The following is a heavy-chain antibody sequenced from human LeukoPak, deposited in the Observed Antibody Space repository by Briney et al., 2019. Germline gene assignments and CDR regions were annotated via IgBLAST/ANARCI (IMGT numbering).Heavy chain of an antibody. CDR2: ISSSSLYI. J-gene: IGHJ4*02. V-gene: IGHV3-21*06. CDR1: GFTFTSYS. CDR3: ANSRGYNSRYRALELPPSPID. D-gene: IGHD5-18*01. Sequence: GEALGLTCTASGFTFTSYSMNWGRHAPGQGLEVVSAISSSSLYIYYADPVKGRLTISRDHAKTSLYLQMNSLRAEDTAVYYCANSRGYNSRYRALELPPSPIDWGQGTLVTVSS.